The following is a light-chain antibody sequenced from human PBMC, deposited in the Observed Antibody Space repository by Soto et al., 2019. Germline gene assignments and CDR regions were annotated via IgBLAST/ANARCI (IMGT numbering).Light chain of an antibody. CDR1: QSVSSSF. J-gene: IGKJ1*01. CDR3: QHYGTSLWT. Sequence: EIMLTQSPGTLSLSPGERATLSCRASQSVSSSFLACYQQKPHHPPRLLIYGASIRTAGSPDRFSGSGCSTDYTLTISRLEPEDFVMYLCQHYGTSLWTFGQGTKVEIK. CDR2: GAS. V-gene: IGKV3-20*01.